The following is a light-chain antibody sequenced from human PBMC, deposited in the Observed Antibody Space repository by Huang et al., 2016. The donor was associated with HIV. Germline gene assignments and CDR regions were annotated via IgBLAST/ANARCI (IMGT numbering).Light chain of an antibody. CDR1: QGVSSN. Sequence: ERVMTQSPDTLSVSPGARATLSCRASQGVSSNLAWYQQKPGQAPRLLIYGASTRVTGIPARFSGSGSETDFTLTIRSLQSEDSAVYYCQQYNNWPRTFGQGTKLEIK. V-gene: IGKV3-15*01. CDR2: GAS. J-gene: IGKJ2*01. CDR3: QQYNNWPRT.